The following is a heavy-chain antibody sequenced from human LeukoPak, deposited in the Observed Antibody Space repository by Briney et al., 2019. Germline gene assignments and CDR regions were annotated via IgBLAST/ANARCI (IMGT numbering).Heavy chain of an antibody. CDR1: GYTFTSYG. D-gene: IGHD3-10*01. CDR2: ISAYNGNT. CDR3: ARGRFVRYYYGSGSYSTLDY. V-gene: IGHV1-18*01. J-gene: IGHJ4*02. Sequence: GASVTVSFKASGYTFTSYGISWGRQAPGQGLEWMGWISAYNGNTNYAQKLQGRVTMTTDTSTSTAYMELRSLRSDDTAVYYCARGRFVRYYYGSGSYSTLDYWGQGTLVTVSS.